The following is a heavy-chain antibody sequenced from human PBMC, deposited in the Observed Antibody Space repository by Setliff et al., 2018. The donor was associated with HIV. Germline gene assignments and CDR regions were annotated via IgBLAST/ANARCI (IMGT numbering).Heavy chain of an antibody. V-gene: IGHV3-48*01. CDR3: AREGIAAAGSYSYGFGQIDY. CDR2: ISSSSSTI. Sequence: PGGSLRLSCAASGFTFDDYTMHWVRRAPGKGLEWVSYISSSSSTIYYADSVKGRFTISRDNAKNSLYLQMNSLRAEDTAVYYCAREGIAAAGSYSYGFGQIDYWGQGTLVTVSS. CDR1: GFTFDDYT. J-gene: IGHJ4*02. D-gene: IGHD6-13*01.